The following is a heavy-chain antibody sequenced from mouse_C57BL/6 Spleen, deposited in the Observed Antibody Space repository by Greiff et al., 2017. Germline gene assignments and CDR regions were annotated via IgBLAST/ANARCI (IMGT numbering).Heavy chain of an antibody. Sequence: VQLVESGAELVKPGASVKMSCKASGYTFTTYPIEWMKQNHGKSLEWIGNFHPYNDDTKYNEKFKGKATLTVEKSSSTVYLELSRLTSDDSAVYYCARGNYDYDGFAYWGQGTLVTVSA. CDR3: ARGNYDYDGFAY. V-gene: IGHV1-47*01. D-gene: IGHD2-4*01. J-gene: IGHJ3*01. CDR1: GYTFTTYP. CDR2: FHPYNDDT.